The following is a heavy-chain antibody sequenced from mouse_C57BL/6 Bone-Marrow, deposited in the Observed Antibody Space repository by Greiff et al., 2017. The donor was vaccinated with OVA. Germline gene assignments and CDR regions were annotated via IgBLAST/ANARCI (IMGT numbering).Heavy chain of an antibody. J-gene: IGHJ2*01. CDR1: GFTFSDYY. CDR3: ARGLYGSSLDY. Sequence: EVQLVESEGGLVQPGSSMKLSCTASGFTFSDYYMAWVRQVPEKGLEWVANINYDGSSTYYLDSLKSRFIISRDNAKNLLYLQMSSLKSEDTATYYCARGLYGSSLDYWGQGTTLTVSS. D-gene: IGHD1-1*01. CDR2: INYDGSST. V-gene: IGHV5-16*01.